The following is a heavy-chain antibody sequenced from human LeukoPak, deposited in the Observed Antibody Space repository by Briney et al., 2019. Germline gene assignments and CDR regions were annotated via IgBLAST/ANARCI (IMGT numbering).Heavy chain of an antibody. J-gene: IGHJ4*02. V-gene: IGHV3-49*04. CDR2: IRSKAYGGTT. D-gene: IGHD6-13*01. CDR1: GFTLGDFA. CDR3: TRGFSSWPYYFDY. Sequence: GGSLRLSCTASGFTLGDFAMSWVRQAPGKGLEWVGFIRSKAYGGTTDYAASVKGRFTISRDDSKSITYLQMNSLKTEDTAVYYCTRGFSSWPYYFDYWGQGTLVTVSS.